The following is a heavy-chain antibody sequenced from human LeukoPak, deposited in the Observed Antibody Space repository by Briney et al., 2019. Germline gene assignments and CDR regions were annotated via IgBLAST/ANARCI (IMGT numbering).Heavy chain of an antibody. Sequence: SETLSLTCAVYGGSFSGYYWSWIRQPPGKGLEWIGEINHSGSTNYNPSLKSRVTISVDTSKNQFPLKLSSVTAADTAVYYCARRRRITMIVVVDPVVNWFDPWGQGTLVTVSS. D-gene: IGHD3-22*01. CDR2: INHSGST. CDR1: GGSFSGYY. V-gene: IGHV4-34*01. J-gene: IGHJ5*02. CDR3: ARRRRITMIVVVDPVVNWFDP.